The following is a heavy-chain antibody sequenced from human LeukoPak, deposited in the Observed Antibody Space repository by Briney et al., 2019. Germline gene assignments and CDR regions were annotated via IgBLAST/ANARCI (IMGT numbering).Heavy chain of an antibody. D-gene: IGHD2-8*01. V-gene: IGHV4-34*04. J-gene: IGHJ4*02. CDR2: INHIGGT. CDR3: ARIRCGHTDDRCYNY. CDR1: GVSVNAYS. Sequence: SETLSLTCAVQGVSVNAYSWSWIRHSPGKGLEWIGVINHIGGTNDNPSLKSRATISVDTSENQFSLRVTSVTAADTAVYYCARIRCGHTDDRCYNYWGQGTLVTVSS.